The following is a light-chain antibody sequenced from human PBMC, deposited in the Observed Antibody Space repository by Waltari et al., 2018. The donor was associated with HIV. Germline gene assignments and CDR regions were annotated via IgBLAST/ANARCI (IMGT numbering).Light chain of an antibody. CDR2: DVD. Sequence: QSALTQPRSVSGSPGQSVTISCAGSTSTVGTYNYVSWYHHKSGEAPRLILYDVDQRPSGVPVRFSGARSGDTASLTISGLQAEDEGDFYCCSYGGSWSFVFGGGTRVTVL. CDR1: TSTVGTYNY. V-gene: IGLV2-11*01. J-gene: IGLJ2*01. CDR3: CSYGGSWSFV.